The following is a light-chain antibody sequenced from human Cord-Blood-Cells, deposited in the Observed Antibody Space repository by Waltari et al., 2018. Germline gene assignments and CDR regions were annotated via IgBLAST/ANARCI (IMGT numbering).Light chain of an antibody. CDR1: QSVLYSSNNKNY. CDR3: QQYYSTPYT. Sequence: DIVMTQSPDSLAVSMGERATINCKSSQSVLYSSNNKNYLAWYQQKPGQPPNLLIYWASTRYSGVPDRFSGSGSGTDFTLTISSLQAEDVAVYYCQQYYSTPYTFGQGTKLEIK. CDR2: WAS. V-gene: IGKV4-1*01. J-gene: IGKJ2*01.